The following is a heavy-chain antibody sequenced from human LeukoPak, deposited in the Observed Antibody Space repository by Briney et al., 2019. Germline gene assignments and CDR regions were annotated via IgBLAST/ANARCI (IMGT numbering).Heavy chain of an antibody. CDR2: IYPGDSDT. J-gene: IGHJ6*02. Sequence: GESLKISCKGSGYSFTSYWIGWVRQMPGKGLEWMGIIYPGDSDTRYSPSFQGQVTISADKSISTAYLQWSSLKASDTAMYYCARHGGSSWHPPPRYYYYGMDVWGQGTTVTVSS. V-gene: IGHV5-51*01. CDR1: GYSFTSYW. CDR3: ARHGGSSWHPPPRYYYYGMDV. D-gene: IGHD6-13*01.